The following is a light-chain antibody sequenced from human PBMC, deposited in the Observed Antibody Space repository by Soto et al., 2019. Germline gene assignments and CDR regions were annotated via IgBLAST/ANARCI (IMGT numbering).Light chain of an antibody. Sequence: QSALTQPPSASGSPGQSVTISCTGTINDVGGYNYVSWYQHYPGEAPKLMIYEVVKRPSGVPDRFSGSKSGNTASLTVSGLQAEDEADYYCCSYAGHTNVLFGGGTQVTGL. V-gene: IGLV2-8*01. CDR3: CSYAGHTNVL. CDR2: EVV. J-gene: IGLJ2*01. CDR1: INDVGGYNY.